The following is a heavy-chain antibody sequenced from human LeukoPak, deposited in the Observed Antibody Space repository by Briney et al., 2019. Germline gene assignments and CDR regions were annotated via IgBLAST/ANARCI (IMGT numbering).Heavy chain of an antibody. CDR3: ARSYNWNGDFDY. V-gene: IGHV1-2*06. J-gene: IGHJ4*02. CDR2: ISPNSGGT. CDR1: GYTFTGYY. Sequence: ASVKVSCKASGYTFTGYYMHWVRQAPGQGLEWMGRISPNSGGTNSAQKFQDRVTMTRDTSISTAYMELSRLRSDDTAVYYRARSYNWNGDFDYWGQGTLVTVSS. D-gene: IGHD1-1*01.